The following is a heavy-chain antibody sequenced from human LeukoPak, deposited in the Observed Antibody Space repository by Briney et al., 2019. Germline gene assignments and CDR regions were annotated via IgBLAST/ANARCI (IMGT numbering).Heavy chain of an antibody. CDR1: GYTFTSYG. D-gene: IGHD3-22*01. V-gene: IGHV1-18*01. J-gene: IGHJ4*02. CDR2: ISAYNGNT. Sequence: GASVKVSCKASGYTFTSYGISWVRQAPGQGLEWMGWISAYNGNTNYAQKLQGRVTMTTDTSTSTAYMELRSLRSDDTAVYYCARDFDYDSSGSFDYWGQGTLVTVSS. CDR3: ARDFDYDSSGSFDY.